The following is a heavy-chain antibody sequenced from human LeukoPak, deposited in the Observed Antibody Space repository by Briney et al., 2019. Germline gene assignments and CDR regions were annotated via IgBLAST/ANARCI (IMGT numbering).Heavy chain of an antibody. CDR3: ARVGSSSWLYYFDY. V-gene: IGHV3-30-3*01. CDR2: ISYDGSNK. J-gene: IGHJ4*02. Sequence: GRSLRLSCAASGFTFNDYRMHWVRQAPGKGLEWVAVISYDGSNKYYADSVKGRFTISRDNSKNTLYLQMNSLRVEDTAVYYCARVGSSSWLYYFDYWGQGTLVTVSS. CDR1: GFTFNDYR. D-gene: IGHD6-6*01.